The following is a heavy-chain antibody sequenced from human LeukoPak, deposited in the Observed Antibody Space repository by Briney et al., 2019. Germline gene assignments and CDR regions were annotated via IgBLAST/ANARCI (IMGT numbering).Heavy chain of an antibody. CDR1: GFTFSSYA. CDR3: ARGPLVDTEVYYYYMDV. CDR2: ISYDGSNK. D-gene: IGHD3-16*02. V-gene: IGHV3-30*04. J-gene: IGHJ6*03. Sequence: GGSLRLSCAASGFTFSSYAMHWVRQAPGKGLEWVAAISYDGSNKYSADSVKGRFTISRDNSKNTLYLQMNSLRADDTAVYYCARGPLVDTEVYYYYMDVWGKGTTVTVSS.